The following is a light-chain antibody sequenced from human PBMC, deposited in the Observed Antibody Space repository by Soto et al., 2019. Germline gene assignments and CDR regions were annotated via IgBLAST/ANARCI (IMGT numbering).Light chain of an antibody. CDR2: EVS. Sequence: QSVLTQPASVSGSPGQSITISCTGTSSDVGTYNYVSWYQQHPGKAPKLMIYEVSNWPSGVSNRFSGSKSGNTASLTISGLQAEDEADYYCSSYTTSSTRVFGGGTKGTVL. V-gene: IGLV2-14*01. J-gene: IGLJ3*02. CDR3: SSYTTSSTRV. CDR1: SSDVGTYNY.